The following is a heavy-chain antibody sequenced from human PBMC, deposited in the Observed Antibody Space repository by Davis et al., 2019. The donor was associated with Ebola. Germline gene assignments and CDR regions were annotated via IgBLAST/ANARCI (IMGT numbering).Heavy chain of an antibody. D-gene: IGHD3-22*01. V-gene: IGHV4-34*01. CDR3: ARGGLWRYDSSGYYSY. J-gene: IGHJ4*02. CDR2: INHSGST. Sequence: SETLSLTCAVYGGSFSGYYWSWIRQPPGKGLEWIGEINHSGSTNYNPSLKSRVTISVDTSKNQFSLKLSSVTAADTAVYYCARGGLWRYDSSGYYSYWGQGTLVTVSS. CDR1: GGSFSGYY.